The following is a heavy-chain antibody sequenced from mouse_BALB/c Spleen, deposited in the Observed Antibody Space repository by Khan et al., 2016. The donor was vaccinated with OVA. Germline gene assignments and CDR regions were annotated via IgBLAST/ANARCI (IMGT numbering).Heavy chain of an antibody. V-gene: IGHV1S137*01. CDR3: GRGGGGDRFAY. J-gene: IGHJ3*01. CDR1: GYTFTDFT. Sequence: VKLLESGAELVRPGVSVKISCKGSGYTFTDFTMHWVKQSHAKSLEWIGVVNTYYGDATYNQKFKGKATMTVDKSSTTAYMELARLTSEDSAIFYCGRGGGGDRFAYWGQGTLVTVSA. CDR2: VNTYYGDA.